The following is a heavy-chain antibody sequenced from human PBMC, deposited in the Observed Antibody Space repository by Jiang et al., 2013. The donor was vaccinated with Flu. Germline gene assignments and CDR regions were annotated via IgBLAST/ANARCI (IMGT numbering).Heavy chain of an antibody. D-gene: IGHD1-7*01. V-gene: IGHV5-51*01. J-gene: IGHJ4*02. CDR1: GNNFLNYW. Sequence: GAEVKKPGESLKISCEGSGNNFLNYWIGWVRQMPGKGLEWMGIIYFANSNTKYRPSFQGQVTISADKSISTAYLQWSGLGGPRTPAMYYCASTPDGNTAWDYWGQGNPGHRLL. CDR3: ASTPDGNTAWDY. CDR2: IYFANSNT.